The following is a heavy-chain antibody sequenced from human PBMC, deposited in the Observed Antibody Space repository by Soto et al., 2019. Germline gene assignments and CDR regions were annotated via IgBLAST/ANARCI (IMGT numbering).Heavy chain of an antibody. V-gene: IGHV4-34*01. Sequence: PSETLSLTCAVYGGSFSGYYWSWIRQPPGKGLEWIGEINHSGSTNYNPSLKSRVTISVDTSKNQFSLKLSPVTAADTAVYYCARPRARNGYFQHWGQGTLVTVSS. CDR2: INHSGST. CDR1: GGSFSGYY. CDR3: ARPRARNGYFQH. J-gene: IGHJ1*01.